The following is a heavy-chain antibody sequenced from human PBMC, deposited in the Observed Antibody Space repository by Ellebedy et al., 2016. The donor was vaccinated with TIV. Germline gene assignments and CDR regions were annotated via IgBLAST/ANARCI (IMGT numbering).Heavy chain of an antibody. CDR2: IYYSGST. CDR3: ARCNWDNGSAFDI. V-gene: IGHV4-59*01. J-gene: IGHJ3*02. CDR1: GDSISPYY. Sequence: SETLSLTXIVSGDSISPYYWSWIRQPPGKGLEWVGYIYYSGSTNYNPSLKSRVTISVDTSKNQFSLNMNSVTAADTAVYYCARCNWDNGSAFDIWGQGTTVIVSS. D-gene: IGHD7-27*01.